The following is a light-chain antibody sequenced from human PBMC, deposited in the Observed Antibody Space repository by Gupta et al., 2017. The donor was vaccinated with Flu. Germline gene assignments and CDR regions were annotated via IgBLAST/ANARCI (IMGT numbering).Light chain of an antibody. CDR3: QQYSSTVFT. CDR2: GAS. CDR1: HSVGSSH. J-gene: IGKJ3*01. Sequence: ERATLSCSASHSVGSSHLTWYQPKPGQAPRLLISGASSRATGIPDRFSGSGSGTDFTLTINRLEPEDFAVYYCQQYSSTVFTFGPGTTVEMK. V-gene: IGKV3-20*01.